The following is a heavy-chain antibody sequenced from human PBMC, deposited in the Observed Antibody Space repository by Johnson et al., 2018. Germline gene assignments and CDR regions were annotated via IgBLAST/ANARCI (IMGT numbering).Heavy chain of an antibody. CDR1: GGSIRNYY. Sequence: QVQLQESGPGLVKPSETLSLTCTVSGGSIRNYYWSWIRQPPGKGLEWIGYVYYSGSTNYNPSLKSRVTISLDTSKSQFSLKLSSVTAADTAVYYCAGEYGDGPPPYYYYYYMDVWGKGTIVTVSS. V-gene: IGHV4-59*01. J-gene: IGHJ6*03. CDR2: VYYSGST. CDR3: AGEYGDGPPPYYYYYYMDV. D-gene: IGHD4-17*01.